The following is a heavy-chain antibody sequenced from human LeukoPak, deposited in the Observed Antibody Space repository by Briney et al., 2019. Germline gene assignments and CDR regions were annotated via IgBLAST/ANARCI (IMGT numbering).Heavy chain of an antibody. Sequence: SETLSLTCAVYGGSFSGYYWSWIRQPPGKGLEWIGEINRSGSTNYNPSLKSRVTISVDTSKNQFSLKLSSVTAADTAVYYCASLGYCSGGSCYSGVVHYWGQGTLVTVSS. CDR2: INRSGST. D-gene: IGHD2-15*01. V-gene: IGHV4-34*01. CDR1: GGSFSGYY. CDR3: ASLGYCSGGSCYSGVVHY. J-gene: IGHJ4*02.